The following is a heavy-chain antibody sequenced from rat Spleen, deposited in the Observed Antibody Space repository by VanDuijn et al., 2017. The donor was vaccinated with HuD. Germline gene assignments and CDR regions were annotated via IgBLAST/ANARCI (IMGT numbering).Heavy chain of an antibody. CDR1: GFTFSNYG. J-gene: IGHJ2*01. V-gene: IGHV5-29*01. Sequence: EVQLVESGGGLVQPGRSLKLSCAASGFTFSNYGMAWVRQAPTKGLEWVATISYDGSSTYYRDSVKGRFTISRDNARITLYLQMNSLRSEDTATYYCTRDVYYGSDYWGQGVMVTVSS. CDR2: ISYDGSST. CDR3: TRDVYYGSDY. D-gene: IGHD1-6*01.